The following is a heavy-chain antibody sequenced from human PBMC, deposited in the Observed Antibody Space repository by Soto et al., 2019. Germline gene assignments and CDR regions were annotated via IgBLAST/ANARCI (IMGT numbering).Heavy chain of an antibody. CDR3: GKDFASGYCSSFSCYTRDY. V-gene: IGHV3-64D*06. D-gene: IGHD2-2*02. Sequence: EVQLVESGGGLVQPGGSLRLSCSASGFTFSSYAMHWVRQAPGKGLEYVSAISSNGGSPYYADSVKGRFTISRDNSKNTLYIHMSSLSAEDTAVYYGGKDFASGYCSSFSCYTRDYWGQGTLVTVSS. CDR1: GFTFSSYA. J-gene: IGHJ4*02. CDR2: ISSNGGSP.